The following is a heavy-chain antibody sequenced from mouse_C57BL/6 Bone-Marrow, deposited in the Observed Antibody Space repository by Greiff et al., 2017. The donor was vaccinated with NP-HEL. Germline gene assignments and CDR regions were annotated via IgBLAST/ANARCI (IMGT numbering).Heavy chain of an antibody. CDR2: INPNNGGT. V-gene: IGHV1-26*01. D-gene: IGHD2-1*01. Sequence: EVQLHQSGPELVKPGASVKLSCKASGYTFTDYYMNWVKQSPGQSLEWIGDINPNNGGTSYNQKFKGKATLTVAKPSSTAYMELRRLTSEDSAVYYCAREGVYYGNSWDFGGWGTGTTVTVSS. J-gene: IGHJ1*03. CDR3: AREGVYYGNSWDFGG. CDR1: GYTFTDYY.